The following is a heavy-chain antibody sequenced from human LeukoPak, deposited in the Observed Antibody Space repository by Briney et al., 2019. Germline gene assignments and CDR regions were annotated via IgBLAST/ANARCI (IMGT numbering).Heavy chain of an antibody. V-gene: IGHV4-34*01. CDR1: GGSFSGYY. J-gene: IGHJ4*02. CDR2: INHSGST. Sequence: RASETLSLTCAVYGGSFSGYYWSWIRQPPGKGLEWIGEINHSGSTNYNPSLKSRVTISVDTSKNQFSLKLSSVTAADTAVYYCARSPPYGPFDYWGQGTLVTVSS. CDR3: ARSPPYGPFDY. D-gene: IGHD2-21*01.